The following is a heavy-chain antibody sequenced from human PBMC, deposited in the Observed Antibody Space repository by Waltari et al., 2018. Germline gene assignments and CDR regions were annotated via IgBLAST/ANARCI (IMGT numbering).Heavy chain of an antibody. Sequence: EVQLVESGGGLIQPGGSLRLSCAASGFTVSSNYMSWVRQAPGKGLEWVSGIYSGGSTDYADTVKGRFTISRDNSKNTLYLQMNSLRAEDTAVYYCARDKGQWLPLGYYYYGMDVWGQGTTVTVSS. D-gene: IGHD6-19*01. V-gene: IGHV3-53*01. CDR1: GFTVSSNY. CDR2: IYSGGST. CDR3: ARDKGQWLPLGYYYYGMDV. J-gene: IGHJ6*02.